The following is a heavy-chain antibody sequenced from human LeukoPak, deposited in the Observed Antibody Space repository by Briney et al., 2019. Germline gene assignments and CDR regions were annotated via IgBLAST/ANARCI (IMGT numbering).Heavy chain of an antibody. V-gene: IGHV4-34*01. D-gene: IGHD5-12*01. CDR3: ARGRGYSGYVRTTRMDV. Sequence: SETLSLTRAVYGGSFSGYYWRWIRQPPGKGLEWSGEINHSGSTNYNPSLKSRVTISVDTSKNQFSLKLSSVTAADTAVYYCARGRGYSGYVRTTRMDVWGQGTTVTVSS. CDR2: INHSGST. CDR1: GGSFSGYY. J-gene: IGHJ6*02.